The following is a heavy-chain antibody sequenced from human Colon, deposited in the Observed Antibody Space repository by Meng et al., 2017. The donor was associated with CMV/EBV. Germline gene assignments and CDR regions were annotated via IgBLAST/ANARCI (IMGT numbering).Heavy chain of an antibody. Sequence: ASVKVSCKASGCTFTSYGISWVRQAPGQGLEWMGWISAYNGNTNYAQKLQGRVTMTTDTSTSTAYMELRSLRSDDTAVYYCARARGRIVVVTQIDYWGQGTLVTVSS. CDR3: ARARGRIVVVTQIDY. CDR2: ISAYNGNT. CDR1: GCTFTSYG. D-gene: IGHD3-22*01. V-gene: IGHV1-18*01. J-gene: IGHJ4*02.